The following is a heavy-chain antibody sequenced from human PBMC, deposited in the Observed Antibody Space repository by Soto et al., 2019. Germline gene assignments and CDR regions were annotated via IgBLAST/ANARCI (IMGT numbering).Heavy chain of an antibody. V-gene: IGHV5-51*01. CDR2: IYPGDSET. Sequence: GESLKISCKASGYRFTSYWIGWVRQMPGKGLEWMGIIYPGDSETRYSPSFQGQVTISADKSISTAYLQWSSLKASDTAMYYCARQYSSSSGYYYGVDVWGQGTTVTAP. CDR3: ARQYSSSSGYYYGVDV. J-gene: IGHJ6*02. CDR1: GYRFTSYW. D-gene: IGHD6-6*01.